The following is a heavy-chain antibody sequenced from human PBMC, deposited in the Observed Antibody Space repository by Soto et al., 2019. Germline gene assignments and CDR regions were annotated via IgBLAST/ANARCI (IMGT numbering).Heavy chain of an antibody. CDR3: ASQGNEVFFDY. CDR2: IYYSGST. J-gene: IGHJ4*02. Sequence: QLQLQESGPGLVKPSQTLSLTCTVSGGSISSSSYYWGWIRQPPGKGLEWIGSIYYSGSTYYNPSLKSRVTISVDTSKNQFSLKLSSVTAADTAVYYCASQGNEVFFDYWGQGTLVTVSS. CDR1: GGSISSSSYY. D-gene: IGHD3-10*01. V-gene: IGHV4-39*01.